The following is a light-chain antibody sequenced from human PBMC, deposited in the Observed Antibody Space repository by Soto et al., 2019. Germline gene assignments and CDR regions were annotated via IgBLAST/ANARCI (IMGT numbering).Light chain of an antibody. CDR1: SSNIGAGYD. J-gene: IGLJ2*01. CDR3: PSYDSSLDVV. V-gene: IGLV1-40*01. CDR2: GNS. Sequence: QSVLTQPPSVSGAPGQRVTISCTGSSSNIGAGYDVHWYQQLPGTAPKLLIYGNSNRPSGVPDRFSGSKSGTSASLAITGLQDEDEADYYCPSYDSSLDVVFGGGTQLTVL.